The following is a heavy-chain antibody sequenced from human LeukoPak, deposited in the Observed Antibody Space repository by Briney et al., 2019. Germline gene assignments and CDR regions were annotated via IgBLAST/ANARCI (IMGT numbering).Heavy chain of an antibody. J-gene: IGHJ4*02. Sequence: APVKVSCKASGYTFTSYGISWVRQAPGQGLEWMGWISAYNGNTNYAQKLQGRVTMTTDTSTSTAYMELRSLRSDDTAVYYCARPYYDSSAPPYDYWGQGTLVTVSS. D-gene: IGHD3-22*01. CDR2: ISAYNGNT. CDR3: ARPYYDSSAPPYDY. V-gene: IGHV1-18*01. CDR1: GYTFTSYG.